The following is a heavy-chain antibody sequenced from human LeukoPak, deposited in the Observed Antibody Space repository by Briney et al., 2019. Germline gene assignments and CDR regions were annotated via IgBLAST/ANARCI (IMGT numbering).Heavy chain of an antibody. CDR3: ARTADEVAAAGATNWFDP. Sequence: PSETLSLTCTVSGGSISSGRYYWSWIRQHPGKGLEWIGYIYYSGSTYYNPSLTSGVTISVDTSKNQFSLKMRSVTAADTAVYYCARTADEVAAAGATNWFDPWGQGALVTVSS. V-gene: IGHV4-31*03. J-gene: IGHJ5*02. CDR1: GGSISSGRYY. CDR2: IYYSGST. D-gene: IGHD6-13*01.